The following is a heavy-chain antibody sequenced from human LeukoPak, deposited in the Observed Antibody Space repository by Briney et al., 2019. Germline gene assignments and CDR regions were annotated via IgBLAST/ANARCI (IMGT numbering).Heavy chain of an antibody. J-gene: IGHJ3*02. Sequence: GGSLRLSCAASGFTFSSYAMSWVRQAPGKGLEWVSSISSSSSYIYYADSVKGRFTISRDNAKNSLYLQMNSLRAEDTAVYYCARDLTRGQWLIDAFDIWGQGTMVTVSS. V-gene: IGHV3-21*01. CDR3: ARDLTRGQWLIDAFDI. D-gene: IGHD6-19*01. CDR1: GFTFSSYA. CDR2: ISSSSSYI.